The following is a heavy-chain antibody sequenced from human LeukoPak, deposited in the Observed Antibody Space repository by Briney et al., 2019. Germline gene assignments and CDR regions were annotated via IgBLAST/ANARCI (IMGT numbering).Heavy chain of an antibody. CDR3: ARANGDSIYYYYYYMDV. Sequence: SETLSLTCTVSGGSISSSSYYWGWIRQPPGKGLEWIGYIYYSGSTYYNPSLKSRVTISVDTSKNQFSLKLSSVTAADTAVYYCARANGDSIYYYYYYMDVWGKGTTVTVSS. CDR1: GGSISSSSYY. V-gene: IGHV4-30-4*08. D-gene: IGHD4-17*01. CDR2: IYYSGST. J-gene: IGHJ6*03.